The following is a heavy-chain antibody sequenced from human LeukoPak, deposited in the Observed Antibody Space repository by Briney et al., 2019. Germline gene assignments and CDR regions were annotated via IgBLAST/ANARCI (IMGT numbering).Heavy chain of an antibody. CDR1: GFTFSSYA. CDR2: ISGSGGST. V-gene: IGHV3-23*01. Sequence: GGSLRLSCAASGFTFSSYAMSWVRQAPGKGLEWVSAISGSGGSTYYADSVKGRFTISRDNSKNTLYLQMNSLRAEDTAVYYCAKDAPDIGIRRHHYYYYGMDVWGQGTTVTVSS. D-gene: IGHD5-12*01. CDR3: AKDAPDIGIRRHHYYYYGMDV. J-gene: IGHJ6*02.